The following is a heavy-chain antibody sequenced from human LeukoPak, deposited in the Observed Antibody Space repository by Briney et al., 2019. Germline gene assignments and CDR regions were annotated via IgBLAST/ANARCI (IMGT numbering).Heavy chain of an antibody. CDR3: AKWALSSGLAWFDP. V-gene: IGHV3-23*01. J-gene: IGHJ5*02. D-gene: IGHD6-19*01. CDR1: GLAFSSSA. Sequence: GGSLRLSCAASGLAFSSSAMSWVRQAPGKGLEWVSAISGSGDHTYYADSVKGRFTISRDNSKNTLYLQMNSLRAEDTAVYYCAKWALSSGLAWFDPWGRGTLVTVSS. CDR2: ISGSGDHT.